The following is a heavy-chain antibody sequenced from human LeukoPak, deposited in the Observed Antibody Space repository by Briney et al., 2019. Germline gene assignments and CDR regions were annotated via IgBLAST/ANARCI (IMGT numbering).Heavy chain of an antibody. CDR2: INHSGST. V-gene: IGHV4-34*01. CDR1: GGSFSGYY. CDR3: ARGCIVVVPAALREVYNWFDP. J-gene: IGHJ5*02. Sequence: SETLSLTCAVYGGSFSGYYWSWIRQPPGKGLEWIGEINHSGSTNYNPSLKSRVTISVDTSKNQFSLKLSSVTAADTAVYYCARGCIVVVPAALREVYNWFDPWGQGTLVTVSS. D-gene: IGHD2-2*01.